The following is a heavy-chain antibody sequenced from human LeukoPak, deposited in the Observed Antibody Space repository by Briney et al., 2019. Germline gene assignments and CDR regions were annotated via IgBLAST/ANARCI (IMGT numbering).Heavy chain of an antibody. CDR3: ARDRSSVYMDV. CDR1: GFTFSSYA. V-gene: IGHV3-33*08. J-gene: IGHJ6*02. Sequence: GGSLRLSCAASGFTFSSYAMHWVRQAPGKGLEWVAVIWYDGRKTYYADTVKGRFTISRDNSKNTLYLQMNSLRVEDTAVYYCARDRSSVYMDVWGQGTTVTVS. D-gene: IGHD3-16*02. CDR2: IWYDGRKT.